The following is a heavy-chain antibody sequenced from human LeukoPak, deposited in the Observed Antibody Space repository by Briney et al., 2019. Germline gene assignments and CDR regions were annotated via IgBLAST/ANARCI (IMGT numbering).Heavy chain of an antibody. Sequence: ASVKVSCKASGYTFTGYYMHWVRQAPGQGLEWMGWINPNSGGTNYAQKFQGWVTVTRDTSISTAYMELSRLRSDDTAVYYCARGIGYCSGGSCYAYDYWGQGTLVTVSS. D-gene: IGHD2-15*01. J-gene: IGHJ4*02. CDR2: INPNSGGT. CDR3: ARGIGYCSGGSCYAYDY. CDR1: GYTFTGYY. V-gene: IGHV1-2*04.